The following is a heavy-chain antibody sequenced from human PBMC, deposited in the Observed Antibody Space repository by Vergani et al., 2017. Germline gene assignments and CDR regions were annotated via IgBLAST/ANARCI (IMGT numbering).Heavy chain of an antibody. CDR2: ISGSGGST. J-gene: IGHJ4*02. CDR1: GYTFTSYA. CDR3: AKEDGIAVAGTLDY. V-gene: IGHV3-23*04. D-gene: IGHD6-19*01. Sequence: VQLVQSGAEVKKPGASVKVSCKASGYTFTSYAMSWVRQAPGKGLEWVSAISGSGGSTYYADSVKGRFTISRDNSKNTLYLQMNSLRAEDTAVYYCAKEDGIAVAGTLDYWGQGTLVTVSS.